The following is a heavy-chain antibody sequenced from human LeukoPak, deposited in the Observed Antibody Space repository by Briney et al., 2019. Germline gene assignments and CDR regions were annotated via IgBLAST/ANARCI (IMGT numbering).Heavy chain of an antibody. D-gene: IGHD1-1*01. CDR3: ARGPWNDEGFDP. J-gene: IGHJ5*02. Sequence: ASVKVSCKASGYTFTSYDINWVRQATGQGLEWMGWVNPNSGNTGYAQKFQGRVTMTSSTSITTAYMELSSLRSEDTAVYYCARGPWNDEGFDPWGQGTLVTVSS. CDR1: GYTFTSYD. CDR2: VNPNSGNT. V-gene: IGHV1-8*01.